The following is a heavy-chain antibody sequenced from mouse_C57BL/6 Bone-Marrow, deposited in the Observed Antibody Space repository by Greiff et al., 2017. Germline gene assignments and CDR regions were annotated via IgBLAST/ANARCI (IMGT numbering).Heavy chain of an antibody. CDR3: ARARGDYYGSSYEEYFDV. Sequence: EVKVVESGGGLVKPGGSLKLSCAASGFTFSSYAMSWVRQTPEKRLEWVATISDGGSYTYYPDNVKGRFTISRDNAKNNLYLQMSHLKSEDTAMYYCARARGDYYGSSYEEYFDVWGTGTTVTVSS. D-gene: IGHD1-1*01. CDR1: GFTFSSYA. V-gene: IGHV5-4*03. J-gene: IGHJ1*03. CDR2: ISDGGSYT.